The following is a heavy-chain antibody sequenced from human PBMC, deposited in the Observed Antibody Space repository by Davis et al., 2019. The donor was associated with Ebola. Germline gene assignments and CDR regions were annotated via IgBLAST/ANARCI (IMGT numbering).Heavy chain of an antibody. V-gene: IGHV3-30*03. D-gene: IGHD6-13*01. CDR2: ISYDGSNK. CDR3: ARERGTSSWLDC. CDR1: GFTFSSYG. Sequence: GESLKISCAASGFTFSSYGMHWVRQAPGKGLEWVAVISYDGSNKYYADSVKGRFTISRDNSRNTLYLQMDSLRAEDTAVYYCARERGTSSWLDCWGQGTLVTVSS. J-gene: IGHJ4*02.